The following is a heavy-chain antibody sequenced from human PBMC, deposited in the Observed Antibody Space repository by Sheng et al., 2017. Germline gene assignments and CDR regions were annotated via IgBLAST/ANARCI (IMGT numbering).Heavy chain of an antibody. D-gene: IGHD6-25*01. CDR2: IIPILGIA. Sequence: QVQLVQSGAEVKKPGSSVKVSCKASGGTFSSYAISWVRQAPGQGLEWMGGIIPILGIANYAQKFQGRVTITADKSTSTAYMELSSLRSEDTAVYYCARDGGRLPQYYYYYMDVWGPRDHGHRLL. V-gene: IGHV1-69*10. CDR1: GGTFSSYA. J-gene: IGHJ6*03. CDR3: ARDGGRLPQYYYYYMDV.